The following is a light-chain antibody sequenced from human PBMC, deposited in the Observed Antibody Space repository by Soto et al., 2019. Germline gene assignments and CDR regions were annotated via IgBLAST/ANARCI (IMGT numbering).Light chain of an antibody. CDR3: SSYTSTSTRVL. CDR2: EVS. Sequence: QSALTQPASVSGSPGQSITISCTGTSSDIGGYNYVSWYQQHPGNAPKLIIYEVSNRPSGVSSRFSGSKSANTASLTISGLQAEDEAHYYCSSYTSTSTRVLFGGGTKLTVL. V-gene: IGLV2-14*01. J-gene: IGLJ2*01. CDR1: SSDIGGYNY.